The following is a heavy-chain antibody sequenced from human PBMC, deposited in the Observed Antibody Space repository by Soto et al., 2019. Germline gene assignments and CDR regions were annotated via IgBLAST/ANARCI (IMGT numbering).Heavy chain of an antibody. J-gene: IGHJ6*02. V-gene: IGHV3-33*01. Sequence: PGGSLRLSCEASGFTFSNFGMNWVRQAPGKGLEWVASVWYDGSSKSYVDSVKGRFTISRDNSKETVYLQMNSLSAEDTGVYYCAREIDRNYDGMDVWGQGTTVTVSS. CDR1: GFTFSNFG. CDR3: AREIDRNYDGMDV. D-gene: IGHD3-10*01. CDR2: VWYDGSSK.